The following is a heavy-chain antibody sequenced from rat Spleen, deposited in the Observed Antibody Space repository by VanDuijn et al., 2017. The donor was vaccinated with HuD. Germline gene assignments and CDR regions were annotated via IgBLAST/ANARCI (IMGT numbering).Heavy chain of an antibody. J-gene: IGHJ2*01. V-gene: IGHV5-22*01. CDR3: AEGKTVDY. D-gene: IGHD1-11*01. Sequence: EVQLVESGGGLVQPGRSMKLSCAASGFTFSDYYMAWVRQAPKKGLEWVASISYGGSSTYYGDSVKGRFTISRDNAKSTLYLQRNSLRSEDTATFHCAEGKTVDYWGRGVMVTVSS. CDR1: GFTFSDYY. CDR2: ISYGGSST.